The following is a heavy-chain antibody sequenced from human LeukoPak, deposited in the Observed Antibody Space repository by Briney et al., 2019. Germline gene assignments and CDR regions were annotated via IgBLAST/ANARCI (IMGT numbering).Heavy chain of an antibody. J-gene: IGHJ3*02. CDR1: GFSFSSYA. V-gene: IGHV3-23*01. D-gene: IGHD2-2*01. CDR3: AKDIRYEDYAYDI. CDR2: VNGRGAAT. Sequence: PGGSLRLSCAASGFSFSSYAMSWVRQGPGKGPEWVSSVNGRGAATFYADSVRGRFTISRDNSQNILFLKMNSLRVDDTAVYFCAKDIRYEDYAYDIWGQGTM.